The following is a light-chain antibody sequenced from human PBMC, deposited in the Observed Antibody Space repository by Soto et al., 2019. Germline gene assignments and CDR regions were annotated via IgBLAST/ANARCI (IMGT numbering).Light chain of an antibody. J-gene: IGLJ1*01. Sequence: QSALTQPASVSGSPGQSITIPCTGTSSDVGGYNYVSWYQQHPGKAPKLMIYDVIKRPSGVSSRFSGSKSGNTASLTISGLRTEDEADYYCFSYAGSSTYVFGTGTKVTVL. V-gene: IGLV2-14*03. CDR2: DVI. CDR3: FSYAGSSTYV. CDR1: SSDVGGYNY.